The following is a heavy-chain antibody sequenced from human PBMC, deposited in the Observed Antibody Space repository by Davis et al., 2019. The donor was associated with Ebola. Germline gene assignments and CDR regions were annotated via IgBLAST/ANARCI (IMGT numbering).Heavy chain of an antibody. CDR2: IKQDGSEK. V-gene: IGHV3-7*03. D-gene: IGHD3-16*01. CDR1: GFTFSNYW. Sequence: PGGSLRLSCAASGFTFSNYWMSWVRQAPGKGLEWVANIKQDGSEKYYVDSVKGRFTISRDNAKNSLYLQMNSLRAEDTAVYYCARKSTFFDSWGQGTLVTVSS. CDR3: ARKSTFFDS. J-gene: IGHJ4*02.